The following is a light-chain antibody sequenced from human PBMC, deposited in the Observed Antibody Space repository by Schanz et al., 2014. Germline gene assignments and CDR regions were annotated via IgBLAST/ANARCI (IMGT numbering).Light chain of an antibody. V-gene: IGLV2-14*01. CDR3: SSYAGSSTWV. Sequence: QSALTQPPSASGSPGQSVTISCTGTSSDVGGYNYVSWYQQHPGKAPKLMIYDVSNRPSGVSNRFSGSKSGNTASLTISGLQAEDEADYYCSSYAGSSTWVFGGGTKVTVL. J-gene: IGLJ3*02. CDR2: DVS. CDR1: SSDVGGYNY.